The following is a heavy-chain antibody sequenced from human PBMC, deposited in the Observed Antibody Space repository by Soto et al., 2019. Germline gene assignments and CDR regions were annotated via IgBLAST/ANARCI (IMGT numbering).Heavy chain of an antibody. CDR2: INAGNGNT. CDR3: ALEGVATIWYAFDI. J-gene: IGHJ3*02. CDR1: GYTFTSYA. V-gene: IGHV1-3*01. D-gene: IGHD5-12*01. Sequence: QVQLVQSGAEVKKPGASVKVSCKASGYTFTSYAMHWVRQAPGQRLEWMGWINAGNGNTKYSQKFQGRVTITRDTSASTAYMELSSLRSEDTAVYYCALEGVATIWYAFDIWGQGTMVTVSS.